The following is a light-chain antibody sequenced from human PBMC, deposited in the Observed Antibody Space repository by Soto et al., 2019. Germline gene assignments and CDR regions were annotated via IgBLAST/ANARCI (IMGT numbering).Light chain of an antibody. CDR2: GAS. CDR3: QQYNNWPPFT. J-gene: IGKJ3*01. V-gene: IGKV3-15*01. CDR1: QSVSRN. Sequence: EIVMTQSPATLSVCPGERATLSCRARQSVSRNLTWYQQSPGQAPRLNIYGASTRATGIPARFSGSGSGTEFTLTSSRLQSEDFAVYYCQQYNNWPPFTFCHGTKVDIK.